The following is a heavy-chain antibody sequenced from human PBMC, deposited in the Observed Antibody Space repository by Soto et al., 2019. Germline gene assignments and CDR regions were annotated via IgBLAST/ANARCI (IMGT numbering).Heavy chain of an antibody. CDR1: GGSISSYY. D-gene: IGHD5-18*01. CDR3: ARGKADTAMAKDY. Sequence: SETLSLTCTVSGGSISSYYWSWIRQPPGKGLEWIGYIYYSGSTNYNPSLKSRVTISVDTSKNQFSLKLSSVTAADTAVYYCARGKADTAMAKDYWGQGTLVTVSS. CDR2: IYYSGST. J-gene: IGHJ4*02. V-gene: IGHV4-59*01.